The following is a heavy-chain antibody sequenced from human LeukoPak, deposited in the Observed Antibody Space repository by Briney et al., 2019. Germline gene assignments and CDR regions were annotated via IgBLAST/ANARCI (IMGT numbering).Heavy chain of an antibody. CDR2: IAHHGSDK. CDR3: AKDGSWSCTD. Sequence: GGSLRLSCAASGFTFSSSAMHWVRQGPGKGLEWVAYIAHHGSDKYYADSVKGRSTISRDNSKRTLYLQVNSLRADDTAVYYCAKDGSWSCTDWGQGTLVTVSS. V-gene: IGHV3-30*02. CDR1: GFTFSSSA. D-gene: IGHD2-8*02. J-gene: IGHJ4*02.